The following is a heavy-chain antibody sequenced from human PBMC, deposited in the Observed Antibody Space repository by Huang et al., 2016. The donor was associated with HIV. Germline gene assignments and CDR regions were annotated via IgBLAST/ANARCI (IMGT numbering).Heavy chain of an antibody. CDR2: IIPSLGTI. J-gene: IGHJ3*02. D-gene: IGHD1-26*01. CDR3: AREFEYTSSDYAFDI. CDR1: GGTFSSFG. V-gene: IGHV1-69*01. Sequence: QVQLVQSGAEVKKSGSSVKVSCKASGGTFSSFGITWVRQAPGQGLEWIGGIIPSLGTINYAQKFQGRVTITADEFTSTAHMELSRLRSGDTAVYYCAREFEYTSSDYAFDIWGQGTMVTVSS.